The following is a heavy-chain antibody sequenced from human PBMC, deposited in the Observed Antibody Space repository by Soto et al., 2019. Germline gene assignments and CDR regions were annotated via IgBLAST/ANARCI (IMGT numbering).Heavy chain of an antibody. V-gene: IGHV3-33*01. J-gene: IGHJ5*02. Sequence: QVQLVESGGGVVQPGRSLRLSCAASGFTFSSYGMHWVRQAPGKGLVWVAVIWYDGSNKYYADSVKGRFNISRDNSKNTLYLQMNSLRAEDTAVYYCARGHSSGWYNWFDPWGQGTLVTVSS. D-gene: IGHD6-19*01. CDR1: GFTFSSYG. CDR2: IWYDGSNK. CDR3: ARGHSSGWYNWFDP.